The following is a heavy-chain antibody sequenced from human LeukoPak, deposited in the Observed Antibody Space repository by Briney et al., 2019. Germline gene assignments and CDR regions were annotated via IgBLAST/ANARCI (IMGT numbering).Heavy chain of an antibody. V-gene: IGHV4-59*08. CDR2: IYYSGST. D-gene: IGHD4-23*01. CDR3: ARHPLRWYPHDAFDI. J-gene: IGHJ3*02. CDR1: GGSISSYY. Sequence: SETLSLTCTVSGGSISSYYWSWIRQPPGKGLEWIGYIYYSGSTNYNPSLKSRVTISVDTSKNQFSLKLSSVTAADTAVYYCARHPLRWYPHDAFDIWGQGTMVTVSS.